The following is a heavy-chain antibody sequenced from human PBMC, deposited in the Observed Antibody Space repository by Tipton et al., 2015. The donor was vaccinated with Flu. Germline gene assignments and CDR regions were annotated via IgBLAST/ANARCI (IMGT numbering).Heavy chain of an antibody. V-gene: IGHV4-39*07. J-gene: IGHJ4*02. CDR2: MYYSGST. Sequence: TLSLTCTVSGGSIRSSSYYWGWIRQPPGKGLEWIGNMYYSGSTYYNPSLKSRVTLSVETSKNKFSLKLNSVNAAGTAVYYCASLQLAPHWDTTIYYFDYWGQGTLVTVSS. CDR3: ASLQLAPHWDTTIYYFDY. D-gene: IGHD3-3*01. CDR1: GGSIRSSSYY.